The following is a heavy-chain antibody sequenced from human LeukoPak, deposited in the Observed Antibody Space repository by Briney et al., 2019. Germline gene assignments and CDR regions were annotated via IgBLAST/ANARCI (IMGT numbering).Heavy chain of an antibody. Sequence: SETLSLTCTVSGGSISSSSYYWGWIRQPPGKGLERIGSIYYSGSTYYNPPLKSRVTISVDTSKNQFSLKLSSVTAADTAVYYCASLNDFWSGYHFDYWGQGTLVTVSS. CDR2: IYYSGST. CDR1: GGSISSSSYY. V-gene: IGHV4-39*01. CDR3: ASLNDFWSGYHFDY. J-gene: IGHJ4*02. D-gene: IGHD3-3*01.